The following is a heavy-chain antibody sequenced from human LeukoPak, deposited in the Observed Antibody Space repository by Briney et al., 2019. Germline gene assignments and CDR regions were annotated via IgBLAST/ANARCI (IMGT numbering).Heavy chain of an antibody. V-gene: IGHV4-4*07. CDR2: IYTSGST. CDR1: GGSISSYY. D-gene: IGHD3-22*01. J-gene: IGHJ3*02. Sequence: PSETLSLTCTVSGGSISSYYWSWIRQPAGKGLEWIGRIYTSGSTNYNPSLKSRVTISVDTSKNQFSLKLSSVTAADTAVYYCARVDYYDSINAFDIWGQGTMVTVSS. CDR3: ARVDYYDSINAFDI.